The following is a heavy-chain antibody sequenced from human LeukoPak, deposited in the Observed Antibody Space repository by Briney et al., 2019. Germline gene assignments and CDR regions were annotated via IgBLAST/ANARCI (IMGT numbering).Heavy chain of an antibody. CDR3: AKDFCSSTSCYYRGPKSYYYYGMDV. Sequence: PGGSLRLSCAASGFTFDDYAMHWVRQAPGKGLEWVSGISWNSGGIGYADSVKGRFTISRDNAKNSLYLQMNSLRAEDTALYYCAKDFCSSTSCYYRGPKSYYYYGMDVWGQGTTVTVSS. CDR2: ISWNSGGI. J-gene: IGHJ6*02. V-gene: IGHV3-9*01. CDR1: GFTFDDYA. D-gene: IGHD2-2*01.